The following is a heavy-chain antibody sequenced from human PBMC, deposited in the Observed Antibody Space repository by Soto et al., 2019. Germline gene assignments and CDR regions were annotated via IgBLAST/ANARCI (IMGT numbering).Heavy chain of an antibody. D-gene: IGHD1-26*01. CDR1: GYTFTSYG. J-gene: IGHJ4*02. Sequence: QVQLVQSGAEVKKPGASVKVSCKASGYTFTSYGISWVRQAPGQGLEWMGWISGYNGNTKYAEKLQGRVTMTTDTSTTTGYMELSSLRSDDTAVYYCARDLGGQIVDYLGQGTLVTVSS. CDR2: ISGYNGNT. CDR3: ARDLGGQIVDY. V-gene: IGHV1-18*01.